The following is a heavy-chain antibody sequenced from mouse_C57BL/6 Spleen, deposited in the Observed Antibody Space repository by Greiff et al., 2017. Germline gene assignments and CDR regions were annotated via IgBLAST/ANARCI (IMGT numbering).Heavy chain of an antibody. V-gene: IGHV1-53*01. Sequence: QVQLQQPGTELVKPGASVKLSCKASGYTFTSYWMHWVKQRPGQGLEWIGNINPSNGGTNYNEKFKSKATLTVDKSSSTAYMELRSLTSEDSAVYFCALYGSRTKGYFDVWGTGTTVTVSS. CDR2: INPSNGGT. D-gene: IGHD1-1*01. CDR1: GYTFTSYW. J-gene: IGHJ1*03. CDR3: ALYGSRTKGYFDV.